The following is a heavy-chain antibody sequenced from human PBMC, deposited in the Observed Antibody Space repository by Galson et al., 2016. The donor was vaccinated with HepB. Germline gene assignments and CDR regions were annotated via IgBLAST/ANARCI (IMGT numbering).Heavy chain of an antibody. Sequence: SLRLSCAASAFAFSDYYMSWIRQAPGKGLEWVSYIGISGTTIYYADSVKGRFTISRDNAKNSLYLQMNSLRAEDTAVYYCARERGRYCGADCYPYFDFWGQGTLVTVSP. V-gene: IGHV3-11*01. J-gene: IGHJ4*02. D-gene: IGHD2-21*01. CDR3: ARERGRYCGADCYPYFDF. CDR1: AFAFSDYY. CDR2: IGISGTTI.